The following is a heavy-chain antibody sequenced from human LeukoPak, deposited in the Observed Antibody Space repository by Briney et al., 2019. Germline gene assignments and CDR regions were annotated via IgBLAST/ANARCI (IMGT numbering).Heavy chain of an antibody. D-gene: IGHD6-19*01. CDR3: ARDFGDSSGWYNDR. CDR1: GFTFSSYW. J-gene: IGHJ5*02. Sequence: GESLKISCVASGFTFSSYWMSWVRQAPGKGLEWVADIKQDGDDKYYVDSVKGRFTISRDNAKNSLYLQMNSLRDEDTAVYYCARDFGDSSGWYNDRWGQGTVVTVSS. V-gene: IGHV3-7*01. CDR2: IKQDGDDK.